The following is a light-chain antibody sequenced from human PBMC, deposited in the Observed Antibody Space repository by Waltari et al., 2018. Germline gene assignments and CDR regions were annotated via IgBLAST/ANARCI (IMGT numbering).Light chain of an antibody. CDR3: LQHDSFPPT. Sequence: DIQMTQSPSSLSASVGDRVTITCRASQGIGIYLGWFQQKLGKAPKRLIYYVSSLQGGVPSRFSGSGSGTEFTLTISSLQPEDFATYYCLQHDSFPPTFGQGTKVEIK. V-gene: IGKV1-17*01. J-gene: IGKJ1*01. CDR2: YVS. CDR1: QGIGIY.